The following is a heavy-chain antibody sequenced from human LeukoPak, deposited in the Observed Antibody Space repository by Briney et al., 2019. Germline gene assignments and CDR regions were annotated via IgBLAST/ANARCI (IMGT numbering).Heavy chain of an antibody. CDR1: GGSFSDYY. Sequence: SETLSLTCAVYGGSFSDYYWSWIRQPPGKGLEWIGEINHSGSTNYNPSLKSRVTIPVDTSKNQFSLKLSSVTAADTAVYYCARKNYWGQGTLVTVSS. V-gene: IGHV4-34*01. J-gene: IGHJ4*02. CDR3: ARKNY. CDR2: INHSGST.